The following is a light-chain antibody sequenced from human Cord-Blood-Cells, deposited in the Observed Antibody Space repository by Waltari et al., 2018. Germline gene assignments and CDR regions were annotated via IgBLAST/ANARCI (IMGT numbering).Light chain of an antibody. V-gene: IGLV1-47*01. CDR3: AAWDDSLSGPWV. J-gene: IGLJ3*02. CDR1: SSNIGSNY. Sequence: QSVLTQPPSASGTPGQRVTIPCSGSSSNIGSNYVYWYQHPPGTAPKLLIYRNNQRPSGVPDRFSGSKSGTSASLAISGLRSEDEADYYCAAWDDSLSGPWVFGGGTKLTVL. CDR2: RNN.